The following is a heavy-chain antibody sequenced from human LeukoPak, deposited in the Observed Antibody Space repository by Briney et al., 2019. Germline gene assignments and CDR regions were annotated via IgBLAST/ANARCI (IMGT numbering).Heavy chain of an antibody. CDR2: MFHSGRT. CDR3: AKSNGYGLVDI. CDR1: GYSISSGFY. D-gene: IGHD3-10*01. V-gene: IGHV4-38-2*02. J-gene: IGHJ3*02. Sequence: SETLSLTCSVSGYSISSGFYWGWIRQPPGKGLEWIGSMFHSGRTYYKQSLKSRVTISLDTSRNQFSLKLNSVTAADTAVYYCAKSNGYGLVDIWGQGTMVTVSS.